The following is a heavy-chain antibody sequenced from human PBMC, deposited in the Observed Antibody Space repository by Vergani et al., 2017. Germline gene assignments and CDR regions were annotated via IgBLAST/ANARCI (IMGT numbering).Heavy chain of an antibody. Sequence: EVQLLESGGNLIQPRGSLRLSCGASGFTFSSYVMTWVRLAPGKGLQWVSAISGSGGNTFYTDSVKGRFTISRDNSKDTLYLQMNSLRVEDTAIYYCAKARDPNYKGGKCDSYYYGLDLWGQGTTVTVSS. V-gene: IGHV3-23*01. CDR2: ISGSGGNT. CDR1: GFTFSSYV. CDR3: AKARDPNYKGGKCDSYYYGLDL. J-gene: IGHJ6*02. D-gene: IGHD4-23*01.